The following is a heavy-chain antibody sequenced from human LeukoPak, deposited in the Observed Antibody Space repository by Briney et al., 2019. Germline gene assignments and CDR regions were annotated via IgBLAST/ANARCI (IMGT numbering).Heavy chain of an antibody. D-gene: IGHD1-26*01. CDR2: ISSSGSTI. V-gene: IGHV3-48*03. Sequence: GGSLRLSCAASGFTFSSYEMNWVRQAPGKGLEWVSYISSSGSTIYYADSVKGRFTISRDNSKNTLYLQMNSLRAEDTAIYYCAKEYTGTFSPFPSYFDNWGQGTLVTVSS. CDR3: AKEYTGTFSPFPSYFDN. J-gene: IGHJ4*02. CDR1: GFTFSSYE.